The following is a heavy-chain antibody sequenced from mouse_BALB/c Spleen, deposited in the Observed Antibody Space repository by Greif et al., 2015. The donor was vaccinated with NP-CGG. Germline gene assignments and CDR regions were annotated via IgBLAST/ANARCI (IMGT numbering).Heavy chain of an antibody. V-gene: IGHV1-55*01. CDR1: GFTFSSSY. D-gene: IGHD2-10*01. Sequence: VHLVESGAELVKPGASVKLSCKTSGFTFSSSYISWLKQKPGQSLEWIAWIYAGTGGTSYNQKFTGKAQLTVDTSSSTAYMQFSSLTTEDSANYYCARRAYYGNYDAMDYWGQGTSVTVSS. J-gene: IGHJ4*01. CDR3: ARRAYYGNYDAMDY. CDR2: IYAGTGGT.